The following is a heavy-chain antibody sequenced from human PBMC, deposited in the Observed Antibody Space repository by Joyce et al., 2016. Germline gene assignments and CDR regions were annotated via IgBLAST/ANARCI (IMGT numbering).Heavy chain of an antibody. CDR3: ARHTIGFCSGDSCYNDY. V-gene: IGHV5-51*01. J-gene: IGHJ4*02. CDR2: IYPDDSDT. Sequence: EVQLVQSGTEVKKPGESLKISCQGSGYFFTSYWIGRVRQMPGKGLEWMGMIYPDDSDTRYSPSFQGLVTISADKSISTAYLQWSSLKASDTAIYFCARHTIGFCSGDSCYNDYWGQGTLLTVSS. D-gene: IGHD2-15*01. CDR1: GYFFTSYW.